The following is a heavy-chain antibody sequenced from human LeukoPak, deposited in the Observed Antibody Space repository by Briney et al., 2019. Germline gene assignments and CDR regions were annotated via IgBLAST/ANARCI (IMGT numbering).Heavy chain of an antibody. CDR1: GFTFSSYG. J-gene: IGHJ4*02. D-gene: IGHD3-3*01. V-gene: IGHV3-30*03. CDR2: ISYDGSNK. Sequence: GRSLRLSCAASGFTFSSYGMHWVRQAPGKGLEWVAVISYDGSNKYYADSVKGRFTISRDNSKNTLYLQMNSLRAEDTAVYYCARVKGDFWGGSYYFDYWGQGTLVTVSS. CDR3: ARVKGDFWGGSYYFDY.